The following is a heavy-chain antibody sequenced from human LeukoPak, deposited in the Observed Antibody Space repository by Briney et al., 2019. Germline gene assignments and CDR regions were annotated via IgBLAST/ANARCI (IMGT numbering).Heavy chain of an antibody. CDR1: GFTFSSYA. J-gene: IGHJ4*02. V-gene: IGHV3-23*01. CDR3: AKDRGDGVVVIIDY. Sequence: GGSLRLSCAASGFTFSSYAMGWVRQAPGKGLEWVSAISGSGGSTYYADSVKGRFTISRDNSKNTLYLQMNSLSAEDTAVYYCAKDRGDGVVVIIDYWGQGTLVTVSS. CDR2: ISGSGGST. D-gene: IGHD3-22*01.